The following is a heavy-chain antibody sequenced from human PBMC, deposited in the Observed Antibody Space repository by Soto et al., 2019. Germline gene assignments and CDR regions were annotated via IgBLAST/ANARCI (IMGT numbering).Heavy chain of an antibody. D-gene: IGHD2-15*01. CDR1: GGTFSSYA. Sequence: VKVSCKASGGTFSSYAISWVRQAPGQGLEWMGGIIPIFGTANYAQKFQGRVTITADESTSTAYMELSSLRSEDTAVYYCASSQTDIVVVVAANYGMDVWGQGTTVTVSS. CDR3: ASSQTDIVVVVAANYGMDV. CDR2: IIPIFGTA. V-gene: IGHV1-69*13. J-gene: IGHJ6*02.